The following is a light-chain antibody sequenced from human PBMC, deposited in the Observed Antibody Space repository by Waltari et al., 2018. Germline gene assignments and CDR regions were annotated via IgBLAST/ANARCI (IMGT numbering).Light chain of an antibody. CDR1: QDISGY. Sequence: AIRMTQSPSSLAASTGDRVTITCRASQDISGYLVWYQQTPGKAPNLLVYASSTSQTGVPSRFIGSGSGTAFTLTIDCLQSEDFATYYCQQYFVYPYTFGQGTKLEIK. CDR3: QQYFVYPYT. V-gene: IGKV1-8*01. J-gene: IGKJ2*01. CDR2: ASS.